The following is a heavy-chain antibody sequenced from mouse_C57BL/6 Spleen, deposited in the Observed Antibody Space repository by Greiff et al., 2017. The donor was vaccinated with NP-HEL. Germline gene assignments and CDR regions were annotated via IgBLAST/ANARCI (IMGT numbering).Heavy chain of an antibody. CDR2: INPYNGDT. Sequence: VQLKESGPELVKPGDSVKISCKASGYSFTGYFMNWVMQSHGKSLEWIGRINPYNGDTFYNQKFKGKATLTVDKSSSTAHMELRSLTSDDSAVYYCARFDYGSSRGDWGQGTTLTVST. J-gene: IGHJ2*01. V-gene: IGHV1-20*01. CDR3: ARFDYGSSRGD. CDR1: GYSFTGYF. D-gene: IGHD1-1*01.